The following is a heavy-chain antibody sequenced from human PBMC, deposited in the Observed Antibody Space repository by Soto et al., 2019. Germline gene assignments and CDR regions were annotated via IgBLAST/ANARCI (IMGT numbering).Heavy chain of an antibody. V-gene: IGHV1-18*01. CDR2: ISFYNGHT. CDR1: GDTVTKYG. D-gene: IGHD6-19*01. CDR3: ATAPSIAVAGKET. Sequence: QVQLVQSGGEVKKPGASVKVSCKASGDTVTKYGISWVRQAPGQGLERLGWISFYNGHTNYALKYQDRITFTTDTSSRTASMELRSLTSDDTAGYYCATAPSIAVAGKETWGQGTLVTVSS. J-gene: IGHJ4*02.